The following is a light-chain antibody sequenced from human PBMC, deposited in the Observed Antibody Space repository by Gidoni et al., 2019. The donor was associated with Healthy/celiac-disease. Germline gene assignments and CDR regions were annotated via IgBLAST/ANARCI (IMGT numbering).Light chain of an antibody. J-gene: IGKJ5*01. CDR3: MQPLQTPIT. Sequence: DIVMTQSPLSLPVIPGEPASISCRSSQSLLHSNGYNYLDWYLQRPGQSPQLLIYWGSNRASGVPDRFSGSGSGTDFTLKISRVEAEDVGVYYCMQPLQTPITFXQXTRLEIK. CDR1: QSLLHSNGYNY. CDR2: WGS. V-gene: IGKV2-28*01.